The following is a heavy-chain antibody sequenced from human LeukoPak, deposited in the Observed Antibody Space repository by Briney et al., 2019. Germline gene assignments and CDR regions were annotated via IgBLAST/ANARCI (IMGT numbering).Heavy chain of an antibody. CDR1: GFTFSSYA. J-gene: IGHJ5*02. CDR2: ISGSGGST. Sequence: GGSLRLSCAASGFTFSSYAMSWVRQAPGKGLEWVSAISGSGGSTYYADSVKGRFTISRDNSKNTLYLQMNSLRAEDTAVYYCAKYRWGVVISEDWFDPWGQGTLVTVSS. D-gene: IGHD3-3*01. CDR3: AKYRWGVVISEDWFDP. V-gene: IGHV3-23*01.